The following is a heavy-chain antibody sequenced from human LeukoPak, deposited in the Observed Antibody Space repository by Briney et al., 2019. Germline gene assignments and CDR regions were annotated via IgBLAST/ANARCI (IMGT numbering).Heavy chain of an antibody. J-gene: IGHJ4*02. V-gene: IGHV3-9*01. Sequence: GRSLRLSCAASGFTFDDYAMHWVRQAPGKGLEWVSGISWNSGSIGYADSVKGRFTISRDNAKNSLYLQMNSLRAEDTALYYCAKGNKLGSYYFDYWGQGTLVTVSS. CDR2: ISWNSGSI. CDR3: AKGNKLGSYYFDY. CDR1: GFTFDDYA. D-gene: IGHD7-27*01.